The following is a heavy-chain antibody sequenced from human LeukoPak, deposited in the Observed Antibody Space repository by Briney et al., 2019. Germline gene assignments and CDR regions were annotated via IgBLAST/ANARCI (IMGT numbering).Heavy chain of an antibody. Sequence: TGGSLRLSCGASGFTFTTHWIHWVRQAPGKGLEWVSRIKPDGSDTNYADSVKGRFTISRDNAKNTVYLQMNSLRAEDTAVYYCARGKVGGYFIDYWGQGTLVTVSS. CDR3: ARGKVGGYFIDY. D-gene: IGHD5-12*01. CDR2: IKPDGSDT. CDR1: GFTFTTHW. J-gene: IGHJ4*02. V-gene: IGHV3-74*01.